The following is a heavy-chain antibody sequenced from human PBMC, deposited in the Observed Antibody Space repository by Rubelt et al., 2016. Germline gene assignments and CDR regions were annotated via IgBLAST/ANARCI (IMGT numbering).Heavy chain of an antibody. V-gene: IGHV3-33*01. CDR1: GFTFSSYG. J-gene: IGHJ6*02. D-gene: IGHD2-2*01. CDR2: IWYDGSNK. Sequence: GFTFSSYGMHWVRQAPGKGLAGVAVIWYDGSNKYYGDSVKGGFTSSRDNSKKTLYLQMNSLRAEYTAVYYCARNCSGTSCYLMGMDVWGHGTTVTVSS. CDR3: ARNCSGTSCYLMGMDV.